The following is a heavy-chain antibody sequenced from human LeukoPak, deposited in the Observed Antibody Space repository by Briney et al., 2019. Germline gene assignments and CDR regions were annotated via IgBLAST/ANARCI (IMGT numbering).Heavy chain of an antibody. Sequence: GGSLRLSCAASGFTFSSYGMHWVRQAPGKGLEWVAVISYDGSDKYYADSVKGRFTISRDNSKNTLYLQMNSLRAEDTAVYYCAKAELRWVGTDYYFDYWGQGTLVTVSS. V-gene: IGHV3-30*18. D-gene: IGHD3-10*01. CDR1: GFTFSSYG. J-gene: IGHJ4*02. CDR3: AKAELRWVGTDYYFDY. CDR2: ISYDGSDK.